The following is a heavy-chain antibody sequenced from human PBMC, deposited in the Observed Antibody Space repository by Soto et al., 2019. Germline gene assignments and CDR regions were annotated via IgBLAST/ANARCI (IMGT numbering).Heavy chain of an antibody. CDR1: KFPFINYW. Sequence: GGSLRLSCAACKFPFINYWMHWVRQVPGKGPAWVSRINHDGSKTEYADSVKGRLTISRENTKNTLYLQMNSLRVEDTAMYYCTRVVWLCYYNYWGEGSLVT. D-gene: IGHD2-8*02. V-gene: IGHV3-74*01. CDR2: INHDGSKT. CDR3: TRVVWLCYYNY. J-gene: IGHJ4*02.